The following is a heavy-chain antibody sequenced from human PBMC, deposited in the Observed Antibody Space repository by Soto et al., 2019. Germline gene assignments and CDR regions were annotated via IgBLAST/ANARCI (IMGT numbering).Heavy chain of an antibody. CDR3: AEEPVPAYYYYYYMDV. J-gene: IGHJ6*03. V-gene: IGHV3-23*01. CDR1: GFTFSSYA. CDR2: ISGSGGST. D-gene: IGHD6-6*01. Sequence: GSLRLSCAASGFTFSSYAMSWVRQAPGKGLEWVSAISGSGGSTYYADSVKGRFTISRDNSKNTLYLQMNSLRAEGTAVYYCAEEPVPAYYYYYYMDVWGKGTTVTVSS.